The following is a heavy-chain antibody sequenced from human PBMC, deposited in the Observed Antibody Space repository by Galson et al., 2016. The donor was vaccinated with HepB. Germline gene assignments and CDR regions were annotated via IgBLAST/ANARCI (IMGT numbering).Heavy chain of an antibody. J-gene: IGHJ5*02. CDR2: ISYDGRNE. CDR3: ARDSLGREYCRGDFYPLFDP. D-gene: IGHD2-21*02. Sequence: SLRLSCAASGFTFSSYGIQWVRQAPGKGLEWVAVISYDGRNEYYSDSVKGRFTISRDNSQNPVYLQMKSLRAEDTAVYYCARDSLGREYCRGDFYPLFDPWGQGTLVTVSS. CDR1: GFTFSSYG. V-gene: IGHV3-33*05.